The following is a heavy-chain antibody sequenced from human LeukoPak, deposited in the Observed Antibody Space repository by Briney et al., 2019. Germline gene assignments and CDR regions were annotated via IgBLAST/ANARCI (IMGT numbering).Heavy chain of an antibody. D-gene: IGHD4/OR15-4a*01. Sequence: GGSLRLSCAASGFTFTNYAMSWIREAPGKGLGWVSSIPSDGRTYYTDSVKGRFTISRDISRNTLHLQMSSLRVEDTAIYYCAREVPSDAFDNWGRGTVVTVSS. J-gene: IGHJ3*02. CDR2: IPSDGRT. CDR3: AREVPSDAFDN. CDR1: GFTFTNYA. V-gene: IGHV3-23*01.